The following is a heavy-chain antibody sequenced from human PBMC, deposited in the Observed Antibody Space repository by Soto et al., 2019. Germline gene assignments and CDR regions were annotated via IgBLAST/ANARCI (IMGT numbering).Heavy chain of an antibody. J-gene: IGHJ5*02. CDR2: IYYSGST. CDR3: ARYIYGSGSYYNKRWDDWFDP. CDR1: GGSISSSSYY. V-gene: IGHV4-39*01. Sequence: PSETLSLTCTVSGGSISSSSYYWGWIRQPPGKGLEWIGSIYYSGSTYYNPSLKSRVTISVDTSKNQFSLKLSSVTAADTAVYYCARYIYGSGSYYNKRWDDWFDPWGQGTLVTVSS. D-gene: IGHD3-10*01.